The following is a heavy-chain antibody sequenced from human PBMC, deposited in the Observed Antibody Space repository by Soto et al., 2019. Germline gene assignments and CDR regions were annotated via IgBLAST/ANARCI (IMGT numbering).Heavy chain of an antibody. Sequence: ASVKVSCKASGYTFTSYYMHWVRQAPGQGLEWMGIINPSGGSTSYAQKFQGRVTMTRDTSTSTVYMELSSLRSEDTAVYYCASDYGNTGAFDIWGKGTMVTVSS. CDR3: ASDYGNTGAFDI. V-gene: IGHV1-46*03. J-gene: IGHJ3*02. D-gene: IGHD4-4*01. CDR2: INPSGGST. CDR1: GYTFTSYY.